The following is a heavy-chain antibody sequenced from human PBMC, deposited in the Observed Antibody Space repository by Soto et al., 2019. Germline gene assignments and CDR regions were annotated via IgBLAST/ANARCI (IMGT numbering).Heavy chain of an antibody. Sequence: QVQLQESGPGLVKPSETLSLTCTVSGGSISSYYWSWIRQPPGKGLEWIGYIYYSGSTNYNPSLKSRVTISVDTSKNQFSLKLSSVTAADTAVYYCARGAIVSSSSAYYYYYMDVWGKGTTVTVSS. CDR3: ARGAIVSSSSAYYYYYMDV. CDR1: GGSISSYY. D-gene: IGHD6-6*01. V-gene: IGHV4-59*01. CDR2: IYYSGST. J-gene: IGHJ6*03.